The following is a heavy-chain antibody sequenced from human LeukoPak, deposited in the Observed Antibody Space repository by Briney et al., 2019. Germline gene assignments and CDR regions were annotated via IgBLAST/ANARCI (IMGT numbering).Heavy chain of an antibody. CDR3: ARERGSYGDNWFDP. CDR1: GFTFSSYA. J-gene: IGHJ5*02. Sequence: TGGSLRLSCVASGFTFSSYAMHWVRQAPGKGLEYVSAISSNGGSTYYANSVKGRFTISRDNSKNTLYLQMGSLRAEDMAVYYCARERGSYGDNWFDPWGQGTLVTVSS. D-gene: IGHD5-18*01. CDR2: ISSNGGST. V-gene: IGHV3-64*01.